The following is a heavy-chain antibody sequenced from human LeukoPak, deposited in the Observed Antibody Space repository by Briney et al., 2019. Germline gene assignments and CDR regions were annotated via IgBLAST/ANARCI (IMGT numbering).Heavy chain of an antibody. D-gene: IGHD2-2*01. V-gene: IGHV3-21*01. CDR1: GFTFSSYS. CDR3: ARAIVVVPAAMLDY. CDR2: ISSSSSYI. J-gene: IGHJ4*02. Sequence: GGSLRLSCAASGFTFSSYSMNWVRQAPGKGLEWVSSISSSSSYIYYADSVKGRFTISRDNAKNSLYLQMNSLRAEDTAVYYCARAIVVVPAAMLDYGGQGTLVTVSS.